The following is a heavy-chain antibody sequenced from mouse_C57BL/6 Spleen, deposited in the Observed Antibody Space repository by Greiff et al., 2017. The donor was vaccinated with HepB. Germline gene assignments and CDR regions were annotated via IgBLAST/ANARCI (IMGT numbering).Heavy chain of an antibody. Sequence: EVMLVESGGGLVKPGGSLKLSCAASGFTFGSYTMSWVRQTPEKRLEWVATISGGGGNTYYPDSVKGRFTISRDNAKNTLYLQMSSLRSEDTALYYCARQGFITTVVDYWGQGTTLTVSS. V-gene: IGHV5-9*01. J-gene: IGHJ2*01. CDR2: ISGGGGNT. D-gene: IGHD1-1*01. CDR3: ARQGFITTVVDY. CDR1: GFTFGSYT.